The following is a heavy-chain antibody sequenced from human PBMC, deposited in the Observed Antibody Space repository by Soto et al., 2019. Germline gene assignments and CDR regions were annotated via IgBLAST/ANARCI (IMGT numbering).Heavy chain of an antibody. CDR2: ISGSGGST. D-gene: IGHD3-10*01. Sequence: EVQLLESGGGLVQPGGSLRLSCAASGFTFSSYAMNWVRQAPGKGLEWVSVISGSGGSTYYADSVKGRFTISRDNSKNTLYLQMTRLRAEDTAVYYCAKRNYGSEFDYWGQGTLVTVSS. V-gene: IGHV3-23*01. CDR3: AKRNYGSEFDY. J-gene: IGHJ4*02. CDR1: GFTFSSYA.